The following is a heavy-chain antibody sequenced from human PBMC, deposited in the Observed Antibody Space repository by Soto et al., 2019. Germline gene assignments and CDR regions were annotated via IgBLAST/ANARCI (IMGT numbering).Heavy chain of an antibody. D-gene: IGHD3-22*01. CDR3: STRAYDTNGYYRFDP. Sequence: SGNLSPTFAVLGGAFSGPSWTWIRQSPGEGLEWNGDINHNGRVHYSPSLKSRVTISLDTSKNQFSLTLSAVTAADTAMYYCSTRAYDTNGYYRFDPWGQGTLVTVSS. J-gene: IGHJ5*01. V-gene: IGHV4-34*01. CDR2: INHNGRV. CDR1: GGAFSGPS.